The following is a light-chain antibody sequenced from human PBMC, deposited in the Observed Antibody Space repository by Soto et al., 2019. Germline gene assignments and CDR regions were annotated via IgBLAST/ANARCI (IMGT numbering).Light chain of an antibody. V-gene: IGKV3-20*01. CDR3: QQHGSSPFT. J-gene: IGKJ3*01. Sequence: EVVLTQSPGTLSLSPGERATLSYRASQSVTSSSLAWYQQKPGQAPRLLIYGASTRATGIPDRFSASGSGTDFTLTISRLEPEDFAVYYCQQHGSSPFTFGPGTKVDIK. CDR1: QSVTSSS. CDR2: GAS.